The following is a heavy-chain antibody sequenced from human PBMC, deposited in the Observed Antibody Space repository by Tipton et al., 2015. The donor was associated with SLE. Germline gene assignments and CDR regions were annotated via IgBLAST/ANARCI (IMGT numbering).Heavy chain of an antibody. D-gene: IGHD3-3*01. CDR2: INHSGGT. CDR3: ATPYYDFWGGYSREYFQY. Sequence: LRLSCAVYGGSFSGYYWSWIRQPPGKGLEWIGEINHSGGTNYNPSLKSRVTISEDTSKNQFSLKLNSVTAADTAVYFCATPYYDFWGGYSREYFQYWGRGTLVTVSS. CDR1: GGSFSGYY. V-gene: IGHV4-34*01. J-gene: IGHJ1*01.